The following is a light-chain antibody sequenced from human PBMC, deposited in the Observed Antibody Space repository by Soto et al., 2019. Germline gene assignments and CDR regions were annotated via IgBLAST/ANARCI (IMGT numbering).Light chain of an antibody. V-gene: IGKV1-5*03. CDR2: NAS. J-gene: IGKJ2*01. Sequence: DIQMTQSPSTLSASVGDRVTITCRASQSISNWLAWYQQQPGKAPNVLIYNASNLKSGVPSRFSGSGSGTEFTLTVSSLQPEDFATYFCQQYNSYPYTFGQGTKLEIK. CDR3: QQYNSYPYT. CDR1: QSISNW.